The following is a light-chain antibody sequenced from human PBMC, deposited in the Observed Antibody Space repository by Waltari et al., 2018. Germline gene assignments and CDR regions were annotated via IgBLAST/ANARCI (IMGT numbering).Light chain of an antibody. Sequence: ENVLLQSPGILSLSPGDRATLSCRASQSLTLTYLAWFQQSPGQAPRLLIYGISNRATGVPERFSGSGSGTDCTLTISRLEPEDFAVYYCQQYDSLPWTFGQGTKVEIK. CDR1: QSLTLTY. V-gene: IGKV3-20*01. J-gene: IGKJ1*01. CDR2: GIS. CDR3: QQYDSLPWT.